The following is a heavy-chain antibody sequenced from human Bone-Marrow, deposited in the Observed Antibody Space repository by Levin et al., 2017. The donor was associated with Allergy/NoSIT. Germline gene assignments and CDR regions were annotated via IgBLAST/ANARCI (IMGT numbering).Heavy chain of an antibody. V-gene: IGHV4-61*01. CDR3: ARVLSFRGVMGTNPYGMDV. Sequence: GSLRLSCTVSGGSVSSGTYYWSWIRQPPGKGLEWIGYMSNSGSTKNNPSLKSRVTISVDTSKNQFSLKLSSVTAADTAVYYCARVLSFRGVMGTNPYGMDVWGQGTTVTVSS. J-gene: IGHJ6*02. CDR1: GGSVSSGTYY. D-gene: IGHD3-16*01. CDR2: MSNSGST.